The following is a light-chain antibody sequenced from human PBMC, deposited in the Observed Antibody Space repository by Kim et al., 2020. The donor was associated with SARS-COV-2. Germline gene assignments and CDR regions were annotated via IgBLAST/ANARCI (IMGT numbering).Light chain of an antibody. Sequence: SPGERAIPSCRACQSVSLRYLAWYQHKPGRSPRLLIHGASSRATGVPDRFRVGGSRTDFTLTITRLEPEDFAVYYCQQYGRSPTTFGQGTRLEIK. CDR1: QSVSLRY. CDR2: GAS. J-gene: IGKJ5*01. CDR3: QQYGRSPTT. V-gene: IGKV3-20*01.